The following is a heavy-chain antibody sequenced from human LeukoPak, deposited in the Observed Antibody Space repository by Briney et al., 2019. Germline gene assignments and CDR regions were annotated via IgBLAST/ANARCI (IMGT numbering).Heavy chain of an antibody. CDR2: IIPIFGTT. D-gene: IGHD2-15*01. CDR1: GGTFSSLA. CDR3: ARWTGDCSGGSCYSDWFDP. Sequence: GASVKVSCKASGGTFSSLAISWVRQAPGQGLEWMGGIIPIFGTTNYAQKFQGRVTITADESTSTAYMELSSLRSEDTAVYYCARWTGDCSGGSCYSDWFDPWGQGTLVTVSS. V-gene: IGHV1-69*13. J-gene: IGHJ5*02.